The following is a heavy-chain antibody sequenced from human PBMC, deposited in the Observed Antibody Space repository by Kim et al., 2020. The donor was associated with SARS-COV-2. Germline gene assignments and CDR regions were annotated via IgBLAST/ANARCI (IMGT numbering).Heavy chain of an antibody. D-gene: IGHD3-10*01. CDR2: ISYDGSNK. V-gene: IGHV3-33*05. J-gene: IGHJ4*02. CDR3: ARDWDLTYGSGSYYGY. Sequence: GGSLRLSCAASGFTFSSYGMHWVRQAPGKGLEWVAVISYDGSNKYYADSVKGRFTISRDNSKNTLYLQMNSLRAEDTAVNYCARDWDLTYGSGSYYGYWGQGTLVTVSS. CDR1: GFTFSSYG.